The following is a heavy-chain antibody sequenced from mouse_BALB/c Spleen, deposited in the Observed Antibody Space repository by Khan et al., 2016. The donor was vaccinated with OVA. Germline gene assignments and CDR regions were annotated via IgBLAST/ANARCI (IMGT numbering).Heavy chain of an antibody. CDR1: GYTFTSYT. Sequence: QMQLEESGAELARPGASVKMSCKASGYTFTSYTMHWVKQRPGQGLEWIGFINPSSGYTNYNQKFKDKATLTADKSSSTAYMQLSSLTSEDSAVYYCARSGAYYRYDGYFDVWGAGTTVTVSS. J-gene: IGHJ1*01. D-gene: IGHD2-14*01. CDR3: ARSGAYYRYDGYFDV. V-gene: IGHV1-4*01. CDR2: INPSSGYT.